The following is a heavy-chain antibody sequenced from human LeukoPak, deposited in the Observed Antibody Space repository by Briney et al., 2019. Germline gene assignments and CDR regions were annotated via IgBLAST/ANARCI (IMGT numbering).Heavy chain of an antibody. Sequence: PSETLSLTCTVSGDSISRSNFYWGWIRQPPGKGLEWNGCIYYPGNTHYNPSLKSRVTIFLDTSKNQFSLRLSSVTAADTAVYYCASSTTIVSPVFDYWGQGTLVTVSS. D-gene: IGHD5/OR15-5a*01. CDR2: IYYPGNT. J-gene: IGHJ4*02. V-gene: IGHV4-39*01. CDR1: GDSISRSNFY. CDR3: ASSTTIVSPVFDY.